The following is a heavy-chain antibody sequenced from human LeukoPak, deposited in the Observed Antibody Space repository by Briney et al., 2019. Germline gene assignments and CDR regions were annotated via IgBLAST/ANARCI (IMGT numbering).Heavy chain of an antibody. CDR1: GDSFSSHY. D-gene: IGHD4-17*01. CDR3: ARDLVTVTKGFDI. Sequence: SETLSLACAVSGDSFSSHYWTWIRQSPGTGLEWIGYISHIGRTNYNPSLKSRVTISIDTSKNQFSLKLRSVTAADTAVYYCARDLVTVTKGFDIWGQGTMVSVSS. CDR2: ISHIGRT. J-gene: IGHJ3*02. V-gene: IGHV4-59*11.